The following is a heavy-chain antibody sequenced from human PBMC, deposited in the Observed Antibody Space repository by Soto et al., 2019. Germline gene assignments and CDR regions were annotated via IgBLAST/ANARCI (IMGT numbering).Heavy chain of an antibody. CDR3: ARDINMVRGVVRVPIAFDI. Sequence: SVKVACKASGNTLTSYYMHWVRQAPGQGLEWMGWINPNSGGTNYAQTFQGRVTMTRDTSISTAYMELSRLSSDDTAVYYCARDINMVRGVVRVPIAFDIWGQGTMV. V-gene: IGHV1-2*02. J-gene: IGHJ3*02. CDR2: INPNSGGT. D-gene: IGHD3-10*01. CDR1: GNTLTSYY.